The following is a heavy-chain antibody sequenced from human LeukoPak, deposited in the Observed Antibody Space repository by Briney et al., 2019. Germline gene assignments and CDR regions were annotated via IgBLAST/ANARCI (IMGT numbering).Heavy chain of an antibody. CDR3: AREMGGAYCGGNCYYFGY. CDR1: GGSISSGDYY. D-gene: IGHD2-21*01. J-gene: IGHJ4*02. Sequence: SETLSLTCTVSGGSISSGDYYWSWIRQPPGKGLEWIGYIYYSGSTYYNPSLKSRVTISVDTSKSQFSLKLTSVTAADTAVYYCAREMGGAYCGGNCYYFGYWGQGILVTVSS. CDR2: IYYSGST. V-gene: IGHV4-30-4*08.